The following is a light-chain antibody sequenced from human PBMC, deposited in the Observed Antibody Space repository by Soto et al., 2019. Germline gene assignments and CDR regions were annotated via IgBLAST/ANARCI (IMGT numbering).Light chain of an antibody. CDR2: DAS. CDR3: QQYDNVFT. J-gene: IGKJ5*01. Sequence: IRMTPSPSSFSASTGDRVTITCQASQDITMYLNWYQQKPGKAPKLLIYDASNLQTGVPSRFSGSGYGTDFTFTISSLQPEDIATYYCQQYDNVFTFGQGTRLEIK. V-gene: IGKV1-33*01. CDR1: QDITMY.